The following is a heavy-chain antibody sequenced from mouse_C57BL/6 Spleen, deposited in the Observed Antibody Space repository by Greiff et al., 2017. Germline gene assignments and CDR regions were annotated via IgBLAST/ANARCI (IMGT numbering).Heavy chain of an antibody. CDR1: GFTFSSYG. J-gene: IGHJ3*01. CDR3: ARRGDGAWFAY. CDR2: ISSGGSYT. Sequence: EVNVVESGGDLVKPGGSLKLSCAASGFTFSSYGMSWVRPTPDKRLEWVATISSGGSYTYYPDSVKGRFTISRDNAKNTLYLQMSSLKSEDTAMYYCARRGDGAWFAYWGQGTLVTVSA. V-gene: IGHV5-6*02.